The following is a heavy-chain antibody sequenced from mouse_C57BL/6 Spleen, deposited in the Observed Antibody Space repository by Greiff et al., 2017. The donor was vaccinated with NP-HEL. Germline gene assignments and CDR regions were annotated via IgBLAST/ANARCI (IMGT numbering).Heavy chain of an antibody. D-gene: IGHD2-4*01. CDR3: ARDYDYGGAWFAY. CDR2: ISYDGSN. Sequence: EVKLEESGPGLVKPSQSLSLTCSVTGYSIPSGYYWNWIRQYPGNKLEWMGYISYDGSNNYNPSLKNRISITRDTSKNQFFLKLNSVTTEATATYYCARDYDYGGAWFAYWGQGTLVTVSA. CDR1: GYSIPSGYY. V-gene: IGHV3-6*01. J-gene: IGHJ3*01.